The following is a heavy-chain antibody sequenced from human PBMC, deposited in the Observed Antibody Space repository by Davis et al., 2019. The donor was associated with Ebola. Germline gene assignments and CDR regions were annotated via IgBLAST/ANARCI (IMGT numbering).Heavy chain of an antibody. J-gene: IGHJ3*02. CDR3: ARCRGSYYNENGFDI. V-gene: IGHV3-30-3*01. CDR2: ISYDGSNK. D-gene: IGHD3-10*01. Sequence: PGRPLRLSCAAPGSPFSSSAMHWARQAQGKGLEWVPAISYDGSNKYYADAVKGRFTIPRATSKNPLYLQMTSLRPEDTAVYYCARCRGSYYNENGFDIWGRGTMVTVSS. CDR1: GSPFSSSA.